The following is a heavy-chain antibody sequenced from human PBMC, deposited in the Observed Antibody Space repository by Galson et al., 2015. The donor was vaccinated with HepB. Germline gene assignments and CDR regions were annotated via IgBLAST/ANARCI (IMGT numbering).Heavy chain of an antibody. Sequence: TLSLTCAVSGGSISSGGYSWSWIRQPPGKGLEWIGYFYHSGSTYYNPSLKSRVTISVDRSKNQFSLKLSSVTAADTAVYYCARVGNTIFGVVTDAFDIWGQGTMVTVSS. V-gene: IGHV4-30-2*01. CDR3: ARVGNTIFGVVTDAFDI. J-gene: IGHJ3*02. CDR1: GGSISSGGYS. D-gene: IGHD3-3*01. CDR2: FYHSGST.